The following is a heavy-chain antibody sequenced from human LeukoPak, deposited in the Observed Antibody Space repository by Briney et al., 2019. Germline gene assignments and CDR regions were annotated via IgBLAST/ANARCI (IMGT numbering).Heavy chain of an antibody. CDR3: ARSYHYGSGSEIDY. Sequence: GGSLRLSCAASGFTFSSYWMNWARQAPGKGLEWVASINHNGNVNYYVDSVKGRFTISRDNAKNSLYLQMSNLRAEDTAVYYCARSYHYGSGSEIDYWGQGTLVTVSS. CDR1: GFTFSSYW. J-gene: IGHJ4*02. CDR2: INHNGNVN. D-gene: IGHD3-10*01. V-gene: IGHV3-7*03.